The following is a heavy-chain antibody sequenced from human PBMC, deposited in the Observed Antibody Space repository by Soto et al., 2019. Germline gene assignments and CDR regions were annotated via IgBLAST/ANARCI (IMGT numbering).Heavy chain of an antibody. J-gene: IGHJ4*02. D-gene: IGHD4-17*01. CDR1: GGSISSSSYY. CDR3: ARAWGLGGDFSDY. V-gene: IGHV4-39*01. Sequence: SETLSLTCTVSGGSISSSSYYWGWIRQPPGKGLEWIGSIYYSGSTYYNPSLKSRVTISVDTSKNQFSLKLSSVTAADTAVYYCARAWGLGGDFSDYWGQGTLVTVSS. CDR2: IYYSGST.